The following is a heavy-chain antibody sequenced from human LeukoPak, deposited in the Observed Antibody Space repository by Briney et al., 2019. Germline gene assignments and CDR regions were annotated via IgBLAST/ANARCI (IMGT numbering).Heavy chain of an antibody. V-gene: IGHV3-30*02. D-gene: IGHD1-26*01. Sequence: GGSLRLSCAASGFTFSNYGMHWVRQAPGKGLEWVSVIQYDGSNKYYVDSVKGRFTISRDNSKNTLNLQMDSLRPEDTAMYYCAKGIRVMGGTNFDSWGQGTLVTVSS. CDR1: GFTFSNYG. CDR3: AKGIRVMGGTNFDS. J-gene: IGHJ4*02. CDR2: IQYDGSNK.